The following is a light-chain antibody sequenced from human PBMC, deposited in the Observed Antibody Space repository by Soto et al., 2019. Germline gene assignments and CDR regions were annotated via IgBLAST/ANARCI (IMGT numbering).Light chain of an antibody. J-gene: IGLJ2*01. Sequence: QSALTQPASVSGSPGQSITISCTGSSSDVGGYNSVSWYQQHPGKAPKLMIYDVSNRPSGVANRFSGSKSGNTASLTISGRQAEDEADHDCSSYTSSSTVVFGGGTKVTVL. V-gene: IGLV2-14*01. CDR3: SSYTSSSTVV. CDR1: SSDVGGYNS. CDR2: DVS.